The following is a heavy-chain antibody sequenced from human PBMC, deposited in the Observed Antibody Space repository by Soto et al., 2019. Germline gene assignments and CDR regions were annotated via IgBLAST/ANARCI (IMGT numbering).Heavy chain of an antibody. CDR3: AKDLTPRGGMDV. V-gene: IGHV3-30*18. CDR1: GFTFSNYG. J-gene: IGHJ6*02. D-gene: IGHD7-27*01. Sequence: PGGSLRLSCAASGFTFSNYGMHWVRQAPGKGLEWVAVISYDGGNKYYADSVKGRFTISRDNSKNTLYLQMNSLRAEDTAVYYCAKDLTPRGGMDVWGQGTTVTVS. CDR2: ISYDGGNK.